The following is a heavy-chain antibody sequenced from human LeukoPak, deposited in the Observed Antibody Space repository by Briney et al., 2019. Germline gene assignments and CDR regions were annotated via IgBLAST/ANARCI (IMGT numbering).Heavy chain of an antibody. D-gene: IGHD2-2*01. CDR1: GYTFTGYY. CDR3: ARDFGDIVVVPAAMSY. CDR2: INPNSGGT. V-gene: IGHV1-2*02. Sequence: ASVKVSCKASGYTFTGYYMHWVRQAPGQGLEWMGWINPNSGGTNYAQKFQGRVTMTRDTSISTAYMELSRPRSDDTAVYYCARDFGDIVVVPAAMSYWGQGTLVTVSS. J-gene: IGHJ4*02.